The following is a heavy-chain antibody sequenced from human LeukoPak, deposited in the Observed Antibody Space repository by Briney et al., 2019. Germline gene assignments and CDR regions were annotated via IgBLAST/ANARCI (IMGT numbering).Heavy chain of an antibody. CDR2: ISGSGGST. J-gene: IGHJ6*02. D-gene: IGHD3-3*01. CDR3: AKECEDYDFWSGYGYYYGMDV. CDR1: GFTFSSYA. Sequence: GGSLRLSCAASGFTFSSYAMSWVRQAPGKGLEWVSAISGSGGSTYYADSVKGRFTISRDNSKNTLYLQMNSLRAEDTAVYYCAKECEDYDFWSGYGYYYGMDVWGQGTTVTVSS. V-gene: IGHV3-23*01.